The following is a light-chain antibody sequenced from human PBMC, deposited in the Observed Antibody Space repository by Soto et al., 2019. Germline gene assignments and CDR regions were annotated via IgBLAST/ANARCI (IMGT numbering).Light chain of an antibody. CDR1: RSNIGSDY. CDR3: AAWDDSLSGVV. Sequence: QSVLTQPPSLSSAPGQKVDISCSGSRSNIGSDYVSWYQQLPGAAPRLLIYGNDQRPSGVPDRFSGSKSGASASLAISGLXSXXEXXYYCAAWDDSLSGVVFGGGTKVTVL. V-gene: IGLV1-47*02. J-gene: IGLJ2*01. CDR2: GND.